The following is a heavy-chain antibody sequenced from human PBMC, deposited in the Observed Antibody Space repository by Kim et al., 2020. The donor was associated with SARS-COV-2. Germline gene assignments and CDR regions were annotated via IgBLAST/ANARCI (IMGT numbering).Heavy chain of an antibody. D-gene: IGHD4-17*01. CDR3: ARNYGDYVGAFDI. J-gene: IGHJ3*02. V-gene: IGHV1-2*02. Sequence: YAQKFQGRVTMTRDTYISTAYMELSRLRSDDTAVYYCARNYGDYVGAFDIWGQGTMVTVSS.